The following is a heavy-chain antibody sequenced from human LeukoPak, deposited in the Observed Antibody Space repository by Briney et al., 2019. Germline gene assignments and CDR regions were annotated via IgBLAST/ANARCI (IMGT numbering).Heavy chain of an antibody. V-gene: IGHV3-30*04. D-gene: IGHD5-18*01. CDR3: ARGGYSTDAYYFDC. CDR1: GFTFTNYA. Sequence: GRSLRLSCAASGFTFTNYAMQWVRQAPGKGLEWVAVISYDGSTKYYADSVKGRFSISRDNSKYTLYLQVNSLRTEDTAVYYCARGGYSTDAYYFDCWGQGTLVTVSS. CDR2: ISYDGSTK. J-gene: IGHJ4*02.